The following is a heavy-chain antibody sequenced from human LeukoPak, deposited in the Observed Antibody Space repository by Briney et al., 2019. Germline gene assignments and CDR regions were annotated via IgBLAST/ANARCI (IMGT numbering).Heavy chain of an antibody. J-gene: IGHJ5*02. CDR2: IWYDGSNN. CDR1: GFTFSSYG. Sequence: QPGGSLRLSCAASGFTFSSYGMHWVRQAPGKGLEWVAFIWYDGSNNYYADSVKGRFTISRDNSKNTLYLQMNSLRAEDTAVYYCVRNRVAAPGNWFDPWGQGTLVTVSS. CDR3: VRNRVAAPGNWFDP. D-gene: IGHD6-19*01. V-gene: IGHV3-30*02.